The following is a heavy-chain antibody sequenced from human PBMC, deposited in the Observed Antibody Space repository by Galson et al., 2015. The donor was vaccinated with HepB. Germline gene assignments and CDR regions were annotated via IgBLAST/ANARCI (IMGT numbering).Heavy chain of an antibody. V-gene: IGHV7-4-1*02. D-gene: IGHD3-10*01. CDR1: GYAFTSYA. J-gene: IGHJ3*02. CDR2: INTNTGNP. CDR3: ARENPPDLYGSGSFRDAFDI. Sequence: SCKASGYAFTSYAMNWVRQAPGQGLEWMGWINTNTGNPTYAQGFTGRFVFSLDTSVSTAYLQISSLKAEDTAVYYCARENPPDLYGSGSFRDAFDIWGQGTMVTVSS.